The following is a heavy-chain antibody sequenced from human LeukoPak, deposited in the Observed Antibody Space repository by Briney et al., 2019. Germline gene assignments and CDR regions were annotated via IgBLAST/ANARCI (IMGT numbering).Heavy chain of an antibody. D-gene: IGHD6-13*01. CDR1: GGTFSSYA. CDR3: APVGIAAAGTSS. CDR2: IIPIFGTA. Sequence: GASVKVSFTASGGTFSSYAISWVRQAPGQGLEWMGGIIPIFGTANYAQKSQGRVTITADESTSTAYMELSSLRSEDTAVYYCAPVGIAAAGTSSWGQGTLVTVSS. V-gene: IGHV1-69*13. J-gene: IGHJ4*02.